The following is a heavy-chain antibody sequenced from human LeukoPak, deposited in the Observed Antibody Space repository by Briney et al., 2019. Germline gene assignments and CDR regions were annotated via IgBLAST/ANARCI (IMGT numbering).Heavy chain of an antibody. D-gene: IGHD3-22*01. Sequence: PGGSLRLSCAASGFTFSSYAMHWVRQAPGKGLEWVAVISYDGSNKYYADSVKGRFTISRDNSKNTLYLQMNSLRAEDTAVYYCARGHYYDSSGYLTPFDYWGQGTLVTVSS. CDR2: ISYDGSNK. J-gene: IGHJ4*02. CDR1: GFTFSSYA. CDR3: ARGHYYDSSGYLTPFDY. V-gene: IGHV3-30-3*01.